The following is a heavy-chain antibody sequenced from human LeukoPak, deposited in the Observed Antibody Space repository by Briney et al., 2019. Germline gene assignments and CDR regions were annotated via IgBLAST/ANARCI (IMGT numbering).Heavy chain of an antibody. CDR3: ARTTTPHYYGSGSYALGY. V-gene: IGHV3-23*01. D-gene: IGHD3-10*01. J-gene: IGHJ4*02. CDR1: GFTFSTYA. CDR2: MSGKT. Sequence: GGSLRLSCAASGFTFSTYAMSWVRQAPGKGLEWVSTMSGKTYYADSVKGRFTISRDNSKNTLYLQMSSLSAEDTAVYYCARTTTPHYYGSGSYALGYWGQGTLVTVPS.